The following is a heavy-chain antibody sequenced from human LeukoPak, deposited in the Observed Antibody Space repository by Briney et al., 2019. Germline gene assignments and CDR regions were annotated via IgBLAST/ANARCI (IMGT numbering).Heavy chain of an antibody. D-gene: IGHD3-22*01. CDR1: GYRFTNYR. CDR2: IYPGDSET. Sequence: GESLKISCRASGYRFTNYRIAWVRQMPGRGLEWMGLIYPGDSETTYSPSFQGQVTISVDKAINTAYLQWRTLKTSDTAMYYCARLDEDFYYDGSGYNFWGQGTLVTVSS. J-gene: IGHJ4*02. V-gene: IGHV5-51*01. CDR3: ARLDEDFYYDGSGYNF.